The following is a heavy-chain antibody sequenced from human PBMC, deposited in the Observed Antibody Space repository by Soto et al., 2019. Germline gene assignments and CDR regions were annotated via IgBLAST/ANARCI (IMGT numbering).Heavy chain of an antibody. J-gene: IGHJ4*02. V-gene: IGHV4-31*03. Sequence: SETLSLTCTVSGGSISSAGYYWSWIRQHPGKGLEWIGYVFYSGSTYYNPSLKSRVTISVDTSKNQFSLKLSSVTPADTAVYYCARRYGGAPDYWGQGTLVTVSS. D-gene: IGHD4-17*01. CDR1: GGSISSAGYY. CDR2: VFYSGST. CDR3: ARRYGGAPDY.